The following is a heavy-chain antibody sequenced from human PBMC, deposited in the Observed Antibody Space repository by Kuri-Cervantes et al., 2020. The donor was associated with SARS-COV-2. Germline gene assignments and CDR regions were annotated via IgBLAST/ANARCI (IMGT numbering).Heavy chain of an antibody. Sequence: ASVKVSCKASGYTFTGYYMHWVRQAPGQGLEWMGWINPNSGGTNYSQKFQGWVTITRDTSISTVYMELSRLRSDDTAVYYCARSTPFRRLVVTSPGGAFDIWGQGTMVTVSS. CDR2: INPNSGGT. D-gene: IGHD3-22*01. V-gene: IGHV1-2*04. J-gene: IGHJ3*02. CDR1: GYTFTGYY. CDR3: ARSTPFRRLVVTSPGGAFDI.